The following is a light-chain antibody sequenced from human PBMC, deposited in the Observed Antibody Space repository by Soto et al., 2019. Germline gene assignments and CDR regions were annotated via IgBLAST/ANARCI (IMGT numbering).Light chain of an antibody. CDR3: QQSNNWPYT. J-gene: IGKJ2*01. CDR2: GAS. Sequence: EIVLTQSPGTLSVSPGERANLSSRASQSVSTNLAWFQQKPGQAPRLLIYGASTRATGIPARFSGSGSGTEFTLTINSLQSEDLAVYYCQQSNNWPYTFGHGTKLEV. CDR1: QSVSTN. V-gene: IGKV3-15*01.